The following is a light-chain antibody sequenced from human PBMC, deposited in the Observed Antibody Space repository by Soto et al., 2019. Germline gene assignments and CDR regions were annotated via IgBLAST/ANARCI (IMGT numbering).Light chain of an antibody. CDR2: EVS. CDR3: GSYTGSIYV. Sequence: QSALAHPASVSWSPGRSITISCTGTSSDVGGYKFVSWYQQHPGKAPKLMIYEVSTRPSGVSSRFSGSTSGNKAYLTLSGLQAEDEADYYCGSYTGSIYVFGTGTKVTVL. J-gene: IGLJ1*01. V-gene: IGLV2-14*01. CDR1: SSDVGGYKF.